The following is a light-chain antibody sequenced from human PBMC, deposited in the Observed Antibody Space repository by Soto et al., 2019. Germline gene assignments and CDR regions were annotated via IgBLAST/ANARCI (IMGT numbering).Light chain of an antibody. CDR1: SSDVGVYNY. CDR2: DVI. CDR3: CSYAGSSLWV. Sequence: QSALTQPRSVSGSPGQSVPISCTGTSSDVGVYNYVSWYQQHPGKAPQLVIYDVIKRPSGVPDRFSGSKSGNTASLTISGLQAEDEADYYCCSYAGSSLWVFGGGTKVTVL. J-gene: IGLJ3*02. V-gene: IGLV2-11*01.